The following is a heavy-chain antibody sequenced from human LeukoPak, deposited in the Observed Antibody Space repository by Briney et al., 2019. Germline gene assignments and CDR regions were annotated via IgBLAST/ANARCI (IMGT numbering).Heavy chain of an antibody. CDR3: ARVYNPDYYYHIDV. J-gene: IGHJ6*03. V-gene: IGHV4-39*07. CDR2: IYYTGST. Sequence: SETLSLTCTVSGDSISITNYYWGWIRQPPGKGLEWIGSIYYTGSTYYNPSLKSRVTISVETSKDEFSLKVSSVTAADTAVYYCARVYNPDYYYHIDVWGKGTTVTVSS. CDR1: GDSISITNYY. D-gene: IGHD1-14*01.